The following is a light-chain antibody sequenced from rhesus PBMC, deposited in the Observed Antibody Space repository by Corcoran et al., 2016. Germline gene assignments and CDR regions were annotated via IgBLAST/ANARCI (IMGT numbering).Light chain of an antibody. CDR1: QSISSW. J-gene: IGKJ1*01. CDR3: QQYSSSPWT. V-gene: IGKV1-22*01. Sequence: DIQMTQSPSSLSASVGDTVTITCRASQSISSWLDWYQQKPGKAPKLLIYKASSLQSGVPSRISGSGSGTDFTLTISRLQSEDFATYYCQQYSSSPWTFGQGTKVEIK. CDR2: KAS.